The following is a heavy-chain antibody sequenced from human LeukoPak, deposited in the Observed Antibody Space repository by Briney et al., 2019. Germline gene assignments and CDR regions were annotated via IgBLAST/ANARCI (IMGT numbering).Heavy chain of an antibody. CDR2: IYYSGST. D-gene: IGHD3-3*01. J-gene: IGHJ6*02. Sequence: SETLSLTCTVSGGSISSYYWRWIRQPPGKGLEWIGYIYYSGSTNYNPSLKSRVTISVDTSKNQFSLKLSSVTAADTAVYYCARTPGLRFLEWLSDSGYYYYGMDVWGQGTTVTVSS. V-gene: IGHV4-59*08. CDR1: GGSISSYY. CDR3: ARTPGLRFLEWLSDSGYYYYGMDV.